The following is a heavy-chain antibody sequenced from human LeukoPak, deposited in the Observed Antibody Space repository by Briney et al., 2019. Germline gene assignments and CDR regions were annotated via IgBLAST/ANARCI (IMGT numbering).Heavy chain of an antibody. CDR1: GFNFTNYA. D-gene: IGHD3-10*01. J-gene: IGHJ4*02. CDR3: ARDWFCDA. V-gene: IGHV3-30*04. CDR2: ISFDGSHK. Sequence: GGSLRLSCAASGFNFTNYAMHWVRQAPGKGLEWVAVISFDGSHKYYADSVKGRFTISRDNSKKTLYLQMNSLRIEDTAVYYCARDWFCDAWSLGTPVTVSS.